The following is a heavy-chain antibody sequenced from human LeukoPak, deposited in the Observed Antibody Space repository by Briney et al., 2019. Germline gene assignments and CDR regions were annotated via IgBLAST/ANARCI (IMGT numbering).Heavy chain of an antibody. CDR3: ARIMTVTTHHYYYGMDV. D-gene: IGHD4-17*01. J-gene: IGHJ6*02. CDR1: GYTFTKYA. CDR2: INTNTGNP. Sequence: ASVKVSCKASGYTFTKYAMNWVRQAPGQGLVWMGWINTNTGNPTYAQGFTGRFVFSLDTSVSTAYLQISSLKAEDTAMYYCARIMTVTTHHYYYGMDVWGQGTTVTVSS. V-gene: IGHV7-4-1*02.